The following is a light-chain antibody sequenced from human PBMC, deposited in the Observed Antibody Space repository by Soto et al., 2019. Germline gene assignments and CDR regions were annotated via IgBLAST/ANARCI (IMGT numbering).Light chain of an antibody. V-gene: IGKV3-11*01. CDR1: QSVSGY. CDR3: QQRSDWFT. Sequence: EIVLTQSPATLSLSPGERATLSCRASQSVSGYLAWYQQKPGQAPRLLIYDGSHRAAGIPSRFSGSGSGTDFTLTISSREPEDFAVYFCQQRSDWFTFGGGTKVDIK. CDR2: DGS. J-gene: IGKJ4*01.